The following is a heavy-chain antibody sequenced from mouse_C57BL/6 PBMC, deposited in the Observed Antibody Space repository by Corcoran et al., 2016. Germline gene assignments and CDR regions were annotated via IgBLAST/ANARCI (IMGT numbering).Heavy chain of an antibody. CDR3: ASGGGWFAY. J-gene: IGHJ3*01. Sequence: QIQLVQSGPELKKPGETVKISCKASGYTFTTYGMSWVKQAPGKGLKWMGWINTYSGVPTYADDFKGRFAFSLETSASTAYLQINNLKNEDTATYFCASGGGWFAYWGQGTLVTVSA. CDR2: INTYSGVP. V-gene: IGHV9-3*01. CDR1: GYTFTTYG.